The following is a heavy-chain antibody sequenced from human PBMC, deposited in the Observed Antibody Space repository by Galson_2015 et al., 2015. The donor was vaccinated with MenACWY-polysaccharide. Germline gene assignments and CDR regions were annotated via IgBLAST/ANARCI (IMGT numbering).Heavy chain of an antibody. Sequence: CAISGDSVSSNSAAWNWIRQSPSRGLEWLGRTYYRSKWYKYYALSVKSRMTINVDTAKNHFSLQLNSVTPEDTAMYYCASQGIAVAGVIDYWGQGTLVTVSS. V-gene: IGHV6-1*01. CDR3: ASQGIAVAGVIDY. J-gene: IGHJ4*02. CDR1: GDSVSSNSAA. CDR2: TYYRSKWYK. D-gene: IGHD6-19*01.